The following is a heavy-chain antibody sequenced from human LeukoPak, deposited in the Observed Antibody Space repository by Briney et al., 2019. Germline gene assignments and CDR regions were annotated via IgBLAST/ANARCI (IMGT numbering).Heavy chain of an antibody. J-gene: IGHJ4*02. V-gene: IGHV3-74*01. Sequence: PGGSLRLSCAASGFTFSSYWMHWVRQAPAKGLVWVSRINSDGSSTSYADSVKGRFTNPRDNAKNTLYLQMNSLRAEDTAVYYCARDTFGRLDYWGQGALVTVSS. CDR1: GFTFSSYW. CDR3: ARDTFGRLDY. CDR2: INSDGSST. D-gene: IGHD2-15*01.